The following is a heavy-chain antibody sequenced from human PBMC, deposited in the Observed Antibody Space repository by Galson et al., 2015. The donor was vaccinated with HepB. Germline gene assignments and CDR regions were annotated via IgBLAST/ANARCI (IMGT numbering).Heavy chain of an antibody. V-gene: IGHV7-4-1*02. Sequence: ASGQGLEWMAWINTVTGNPTYAQDFTGRFVFSLDSSVSTAYLQINTLQAEDTAVYFCTRSGAGGNAFDFWGQGTMVTVSS. D-gene: IGHD3-10*01. CDR3: TRSGAGGNAFDF. J-gene: IGHJ3*01. CDR2: INTVTGNP.